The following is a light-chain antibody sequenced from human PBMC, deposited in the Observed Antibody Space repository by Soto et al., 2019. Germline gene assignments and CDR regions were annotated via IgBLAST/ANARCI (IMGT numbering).Light chain of an antibody. CDR2: GSS. CDR1: QSISSSY. Sequence: EIVLTQSPGTLSLSPGERATLSCRASQSISSSYLAWYQQKPGQTPRLLIYGSSRRATGIPDRFSGSGSGTDFTLTISRLEPEDFAVYYCQQYSPSPYTFGQGTRLEIK. CDR3: QQYSPSPYT. J-gene: IGKJ2*01. V-gene: IGKV3-20*01.